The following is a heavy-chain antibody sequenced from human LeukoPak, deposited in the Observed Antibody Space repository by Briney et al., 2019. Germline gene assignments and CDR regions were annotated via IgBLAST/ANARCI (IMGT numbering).Heavy chain of an antibody. CDR3: GVAAAGKVNY. CDR2: IWYDGSNK. J-gene: IGHJ4*02. D-gene: IGHD6-13*01. Sequence: GGSLRLSCAASGFTFSSYGMHWVRQAPGKGLEWVAVIWYDGSNKYYADSVKGRFTISRDNSKNTLYLQMNSLRAEDTAVYYCGVAAAGKVNYWGQGTLVTVSS. V-gene: IGHV3-33*01. CDR1: GFTFSSYG.